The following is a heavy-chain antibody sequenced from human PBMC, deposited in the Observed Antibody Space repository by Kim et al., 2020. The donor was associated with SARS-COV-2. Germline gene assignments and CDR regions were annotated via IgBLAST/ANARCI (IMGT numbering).Heavy chain of an antibody. D-gene: IGHD2-2*01. J-gene: IGHJ5*02. V-gene: IGHV4-59*08. CDR3: ARQSRYCSSTSCSGFDP. Sequence: LKSRVAISVDTAKNHFSLKLSSVTAADTAVYYCARQSRYCSSTSCSGFDPWGQGTLVTVSS.